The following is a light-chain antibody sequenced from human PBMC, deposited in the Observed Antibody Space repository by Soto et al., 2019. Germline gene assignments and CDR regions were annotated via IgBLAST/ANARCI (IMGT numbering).Light chain of an antibody. J-gene: IGKJ3*01. CDR3: QQQHDSPMT. Sequence: IVWTQSAGMLSVSPGEGATLSCRASESVSSNLAWYQQKPGQAPRLLISCASTRATGIPVRFSGSGSGTAFTLTISSLQSEDFVFYYCQQQHDSPMTFGPGTKVDIK. V-gene: IGKV3-15*01. CDR1: ESVSSN. CDR2: CAS.